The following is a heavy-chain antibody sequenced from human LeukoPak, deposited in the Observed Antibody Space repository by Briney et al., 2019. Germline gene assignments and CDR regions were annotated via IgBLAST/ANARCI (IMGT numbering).Heavy chain of an antibody. CDR1: GFTFSDYY. J-gene: IGHJ4*02. Sequence: GGSLRLSCAASGFTFSDYYMSWIRQAPGKGLEWVSYITSSGSTIYYADSVKGRFTTSRDNAKNSLFPQMNSLRAEDTAVYYCARNYYGSGSYPWVYWGQGTLVTVSS. D-gene: IGHD3-10*01. CDR2: ITSSGSTI. V-gene: IGHV3-11*01. CDR3: ARNYYGSGSYPWVY.